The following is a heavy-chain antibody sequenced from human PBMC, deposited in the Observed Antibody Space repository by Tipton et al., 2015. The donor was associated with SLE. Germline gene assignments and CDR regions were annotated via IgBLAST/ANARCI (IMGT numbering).Heavy chain of an antibody. CDR1: GGSISSSY. CDR2: IYYSGST. D-gene: IGHD6-13*01. Sequence: TLSLTCTVSGGSISSSYWSWIRQPPGKGLAWIGYIYYSGSTNYSPSLKSRGTISVDTSKNQFSLKLSSVTAADTAVYYCARRGQQLTTSYYYYYYMDVWGEGTTVTVSS. J-gene: IGHJ6*03. CDR3: ARRGQQLTTSYYYYYYMDV. V-gene: IGHV4-59*01.